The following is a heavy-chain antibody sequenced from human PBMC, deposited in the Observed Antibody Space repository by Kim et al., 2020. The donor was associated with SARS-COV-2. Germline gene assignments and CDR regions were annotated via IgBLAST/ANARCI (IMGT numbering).Heavy chain of an antibody. J-gene: IGHJ6*02. CDR3: TRDSGGYYYYYYGMDV. D-gene: IGHD2-8*02. Sequence: SVKGQFTISRDDSKSIAYLQMNSLKTEDTAVYYCTRDSGGYYYYYYGMDVWGQGTTVTVSS. V-gene: IGHV3-49*02.